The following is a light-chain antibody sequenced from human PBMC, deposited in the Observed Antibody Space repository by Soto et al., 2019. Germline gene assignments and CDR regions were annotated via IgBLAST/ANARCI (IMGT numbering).Light chain of an antibody. CDR2: GAS. V-gene: IGKV3-15*01. J-gene: IGKJ1*01. CDR1: ESVDIN. CDR3: QQYKNWPRT. Sequence: EIVLTQSPAPLSVSPGERVTLSCRASESVDINLAWYQQKPGQAPRLLIYGASTRATDMPGTFSGRGSGTEFTLTISSLQSEDFAVYYCQQYKNWPRTFGQGTKVDIK.